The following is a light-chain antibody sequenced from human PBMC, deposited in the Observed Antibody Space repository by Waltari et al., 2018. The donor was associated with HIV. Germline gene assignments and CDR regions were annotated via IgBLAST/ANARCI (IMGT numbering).Light chain of an antibody. J-gene: IGLJ2*01. V-gene: IGLV1-47*01. CDR2: QND. Sequence: QSVLTQPPSASGTPGQRVTISCSGNSYNIGNNFVSWYQQVPGMAPKLLIYQNDQRPSGVPDRFSVSKSVTSASLAISGLRSEDEADYYCSAWDDKLTALVFGGGTKLTDL. CDR3: SAWDDKLTALV. CDR1: SYNIGNNF.